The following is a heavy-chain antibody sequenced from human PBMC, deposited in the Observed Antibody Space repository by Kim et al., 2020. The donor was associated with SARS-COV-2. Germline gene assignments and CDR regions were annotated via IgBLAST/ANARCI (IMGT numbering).Heavy chain of an antibody. D-gene: IGHD4-4*01. CDR1: GYTFTSYG. Sequence: ASVKVSCKASGYTFTSYGISWVRQAPGQGLEWMGWISAYNGNTNYAQKLQGRVTMTTDTSTSTAYMELRSLRSDDTAVYYCARVLSIYSNYGYYYGMDVWGQGTTVTVSS. CDR3: ARVLSIYSNYGYYYGMDV. J-gene: IGHJ6*02. V-gene: IGHV1-18*04. CDR2: ISAYNGNT.